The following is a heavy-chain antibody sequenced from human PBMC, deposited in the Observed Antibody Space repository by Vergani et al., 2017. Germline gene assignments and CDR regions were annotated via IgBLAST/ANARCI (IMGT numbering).Heavy chain of an antibody. CDR3: ARVPITMVRGVIKYNWFDP. V-gene: IGHV1-69*13. D-gene: IGHD3-10*01. CDR2: IIPIFGTA. Sequence: QVQLVQSGAEVKKPGSSVKVSCKASGGTFSSYAISWVRQAPGQGLEWMGGIIPIFGTANYAQKFQGRVTITADESTSTAYRELSSLRSEDTAVYYCARVPITMVRGVIKYNWFDPWGQGTLVTVSS. J-gene: IGHJ5*02. CDR1: GGTFSSYA.